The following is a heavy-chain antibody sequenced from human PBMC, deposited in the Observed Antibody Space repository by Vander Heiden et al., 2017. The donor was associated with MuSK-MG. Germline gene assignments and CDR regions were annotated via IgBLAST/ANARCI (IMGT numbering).Heavy chain of an antibody. D-gene: IGHD3-10*01. J-gene: IGHJ4*02. V-gene: IGHV3-23*01. Sequence: EVQLLESGGGLVQPGGSLRLSCEASGFIVTNHAISWVLQAPGKGLEWVSAISGSGGNTYYADSVKGRFTFSRDNSKNTLFLQMNSLRAEDTAVYYCAKGFYGSGSYYVPDYWGQGTLVTVSS. CDR2: ISGSGGNT. CDR3: AKGFYGSGSYYVPDY. CDR1: GFIVTNHA.